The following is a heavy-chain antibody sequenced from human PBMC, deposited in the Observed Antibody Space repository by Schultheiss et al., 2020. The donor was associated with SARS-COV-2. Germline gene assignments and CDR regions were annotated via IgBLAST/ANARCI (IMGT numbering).Heavy chain of an antibody. CDR1: GGSISSSSYY. D-gene: IGHD3-10*01. CDR2: IYYSGST. V-gene: IGHV4-61*05. J-gene: IGHJ4*02. CDR3: AARKGRHDY. Sequence: SETLSLTCTVSGGSISSSSYYWGWIRQPPGKGLEWIGYIYYSGSTNYNPSLKSRVTISVDTSKNQFSLKLSSVTAADTAVYYCAARKGRHDYWGQGTLVTVSS.